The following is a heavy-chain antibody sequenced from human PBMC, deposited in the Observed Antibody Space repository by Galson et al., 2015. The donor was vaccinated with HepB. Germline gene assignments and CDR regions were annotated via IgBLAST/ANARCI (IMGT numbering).Heavy chain of an antibody. CDR3: ARVVGSGSYFDY. CDR1: GGSISSTNW. J-gene: IGHJ4*02. Sequence: TLSLTCAVSGGSISSTNWWSWVRQPPGQGLEWIGELYHSGNTNYNPSLKSRVTISVDKSKNQFSLNLRSVTAADTAVYHCARVVGSGSYFDYWGQGTLVTVSS. D-gene: IGHD1-26*01. CDR2: LYHSGNT. V-gene: IGHV4-4*02.